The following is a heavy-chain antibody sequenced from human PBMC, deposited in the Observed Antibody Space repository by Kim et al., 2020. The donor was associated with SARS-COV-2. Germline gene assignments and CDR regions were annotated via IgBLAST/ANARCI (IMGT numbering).Heavy chain of an antibody. J-gene: IGHJ4*02. CDR3: ARDSGWLQPIDS. D-gene: IGHD6-19*01. Sequence: NTNPPRRSRVTVSLGTSKNQFSLKMSSVTAADTAMYYCARDSGWLQPIDSWGQGTLVTVSS. V-gene: IGHV4-59*01.